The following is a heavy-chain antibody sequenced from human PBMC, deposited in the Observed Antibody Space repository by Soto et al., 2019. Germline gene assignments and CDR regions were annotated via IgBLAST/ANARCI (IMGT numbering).Heavy chain of an antibody. J-gene: IGHJ6*02. D-gene: IGHD3-10*01. V-gene: IGHV4-39*01. CDR1: GGYISSGGYY. CDR2: IYYSGST. Sequence: SETLSLTCTVSGGYISSGGYYWSWIRQHPGKGLEWIGYIYYSGSTYYNPSLKSRVTISVDTSKNQFSLKLSSVTAADTAVYYCARKFGEPTAWGMDVWGQGTTVTVSS. CDR3: ARKFGEPTAWGMDV.